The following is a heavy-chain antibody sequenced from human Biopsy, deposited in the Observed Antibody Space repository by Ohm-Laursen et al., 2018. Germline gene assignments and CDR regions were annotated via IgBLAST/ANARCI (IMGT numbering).Heavy chain of an antibody. J-gene: IGHJ4*02. CDR2: ISGSGVTK. D-gene: IGHD3-10*01. CDR3: ATDGAGSYNEN. CDR1: GFTFGDDY. Sequence: PRLSCAAPGFTFGDDYMSWIRQAPGKGLEWLSYISGSGVTKMYADSVKGRFTVSRDNAKNSLYLEMNNLTVEDTAVYYCATDGAGSYNENWGQGTLVSVSS. V-gene: IGHV3-11*01.